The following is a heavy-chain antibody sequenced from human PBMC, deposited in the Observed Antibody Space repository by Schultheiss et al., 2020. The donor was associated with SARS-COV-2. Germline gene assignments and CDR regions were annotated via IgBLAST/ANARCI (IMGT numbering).Heavy chain of an antibody. D-gene: IGHD1-26*01. V-gene: IGHV1-18*04. CDR3: VWELKD. J-gene: IGHJ4*02. CDR1: GYTFTGYY. Sequence: ASVKVSCKASGYTFTGYYMHWVRQAPGQGLEWMGWISAYNGNTNYAQKLQGRVTMTTDTSTSTAYMELRSLRSDDTAVYYCVWELKDWGQGTLVTVSS. CDR2: ISAYNGNT.